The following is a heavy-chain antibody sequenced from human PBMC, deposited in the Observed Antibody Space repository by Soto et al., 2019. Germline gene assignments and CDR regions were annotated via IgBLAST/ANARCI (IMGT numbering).Heavy chain of an antibody. V-gene: IGHV1-69*13. J-gene: IGHJ3*02. CDR2: IIPIFGTA. CDR3: ALSLSKEYDAFDI. CDR1: GGTFSIYA. D-gene: IGHD4-4*01. Sequence: SVKVSCKASGGTFSIYAISWVRQAPGQGLEWMGGIIPIFGTANYAQKFQGRVTITADESTSTAYMELSSLRSEDTAVYYCALSLSKEYDAFDIWCQGTMVTVS.